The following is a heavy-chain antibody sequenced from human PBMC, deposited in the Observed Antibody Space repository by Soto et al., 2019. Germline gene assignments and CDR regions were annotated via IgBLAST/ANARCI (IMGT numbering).Heavy chain of an antibody. CDR3: ARRDCSSSSCYLQYYYGMDV. Sequence: GESLKISCKGSGYSFSNHWIIWVRQMPGKGLEWMGNIDPSDSYIKYSPSFQGHVTISADKSISTAYLQWSSLEASDTAVYFCARRDCSSSSCYLQYYYGMDVWGQGTTVTVSS. CDR1: GYSFSNHW. D-gene: IGHD2-15*01. CDR2: IDPSDSYI. V-gene: IGHV5-10-1*01. J-gene: IGHJ6*02.